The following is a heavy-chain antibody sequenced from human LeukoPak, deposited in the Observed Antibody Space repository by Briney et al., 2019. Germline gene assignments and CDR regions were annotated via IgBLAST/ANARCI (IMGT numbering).Heavy chain of an antibody. J-gene: IGHJ4*02. Sequence: SVKVSCKASGGTFSSYAISWVRQAPGQGLEWMGGIIPIFGTANYAQKFQGRVTRTRDTSTSTVYMELSSLRSEDTAVYYCARVRYYYDSSGYYVDYWGQGTLVTVSS. D-gene: IGHD3-22*01. CDR3: ARVRYYYDSSGYYVDY. V-gene: IGHV1-69*05. CDR1: GGTFSSYA. CDR2: IIPIFGTA.